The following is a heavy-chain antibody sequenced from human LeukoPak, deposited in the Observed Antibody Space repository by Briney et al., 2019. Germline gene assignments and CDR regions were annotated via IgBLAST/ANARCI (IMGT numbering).Heavy chain of an antibody. J-gene: IGHJ4*02. D-gene: IGHD6-19*01. CDR1: GGGFSGYY. CDR2: INHSGST. Sequence: SETLSPTCAVYGGGFSGYYWGWIRPPPRKGREVIGEINHSGSTNYNTSLKSRVTISADTSKNQFSLKMSSVTAADTAVYYCARSGAVAGSFVDSWGQGTLVIVSS. CDR3: ARSGAVAGSFVDS. V-gene: IGHV4-34*01.